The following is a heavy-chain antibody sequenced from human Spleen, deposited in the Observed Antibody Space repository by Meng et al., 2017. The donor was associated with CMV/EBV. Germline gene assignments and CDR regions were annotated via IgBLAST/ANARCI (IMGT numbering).Heavy chain of an antibody. CDR3: ARDMNYCSSSSCYAADQENFQH. V-gene: IGHV1-2*06. Sequence: YYMHWVRQAPGQGLEWMGRINPNSGGTNYAQKFQGRVTMTRDTSISTAFMELSRLRSDDTAVYYCARDMNYCSSSSCYAADQENFQHWGRGTLVTVSS. J-gene: IGHJ1*01. CDR1: YY. CDR2: INPNSGGT. D-gene: IGHD2-2*01.